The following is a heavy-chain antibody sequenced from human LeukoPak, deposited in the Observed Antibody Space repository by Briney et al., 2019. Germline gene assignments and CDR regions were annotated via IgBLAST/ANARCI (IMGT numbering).Heavy chain of an antibody. CDR1: GGSIRSSYYY. CDR2: IYDSGST. CDR3: ARLYDFWSPYGMDV. V-gene: IGHV4-39*01. D-gene: IGHD3-3*01. Sequence: SETLSLTCTVSGGSIRSSYYYWGWIRQPPGKGLEWIGSIYDSGSTYYNPSLKSRVTISVDTSKNQFSLKLNSVTAADTAVYYCARLYDFWSPYGMDVWGQGTTVTVSS. J-gene: IGHJ6*02.